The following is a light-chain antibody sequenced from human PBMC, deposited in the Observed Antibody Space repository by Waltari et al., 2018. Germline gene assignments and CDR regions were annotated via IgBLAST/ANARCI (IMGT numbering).Light chain of an antibody. V-gene: IGKV3-11*01. CDR2: DAS. J-gene: IGKJ2*01. CDR1: QTVSSS. CDR3: QQRFTWPRT. Sequence: EIVLTQSPATLSLSPGERATLSCRASQTVSSSLAWYQQKRGQAPRLLIYDASNRATGIPARFSGSGSGTDFTLTISSLEPDDFAVYDCQQRFTWPRTFGQGTKLEIK.